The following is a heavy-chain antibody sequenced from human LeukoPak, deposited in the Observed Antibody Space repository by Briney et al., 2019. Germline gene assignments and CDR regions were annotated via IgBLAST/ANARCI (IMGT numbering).Heavy chain of an antibody. CDR2: IWFDGSNK. D-gene: IGHD4-23*01. V-gene: IGHV3-33*01. CDR3: ARQTTVATDC. CDR1: GFTFSSYG. Sequence: GGSLRLSCAASGFTFSSYGMHWVRQAPGKGLEWVALIWFDGSNKYYADSVKGRFTISRDNSNNTLYLQMNSLRVEDTALYYCARQTTVATDCWGQGTLVTVSS. J-gene: IGHJ4*02.